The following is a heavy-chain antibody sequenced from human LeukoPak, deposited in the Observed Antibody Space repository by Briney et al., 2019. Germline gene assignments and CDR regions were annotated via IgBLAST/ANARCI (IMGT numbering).Heavy chain of an antibody. CDR2: IIPIFGTA. CDR3: ARAPRWVNNWFDP. CDR1: GGTFISYA. J-gene: IGHJ5*02. D-gene: IGHD3-16*01. V-gene: IGHV1-69*13. Sequence: SVKVSCKASGGTFISYAISWVRQAPGQGLEWMGGIIPIFGTANYAQKFQGRVTITADESTSTAYMELSSLRSEDTAVYYCARAPRWVNNWFDPWGQGTLVTVSS.